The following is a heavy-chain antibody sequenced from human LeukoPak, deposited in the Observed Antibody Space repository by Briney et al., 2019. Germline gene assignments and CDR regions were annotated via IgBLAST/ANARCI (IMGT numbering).Heavy chain of an antibody. Sequence: GGSLRLSCAASGFTFSSYGMNWVRQAPGKGLKWISYISISSSAIYYADSVKGRFTISRDNAKNSLYLQMNSLRAEDTAVYYCATISSSPSFDYWGQGTLVTVSS. CDR1: GFTFSSYG. J-gene: IGHJ4*02. D-gene: IGHD6-6*01. V-gene: IGHV3-48*01. CDR2: ISISSSAI. CDR3: ATISSSPSFDY.